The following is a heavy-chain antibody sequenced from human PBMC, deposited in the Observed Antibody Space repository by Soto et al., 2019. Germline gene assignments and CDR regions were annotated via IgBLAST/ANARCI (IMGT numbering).Heavy chain of an antibody. CDR3: ARGTVTSGRWFCP. J-gene: IGHJ5*02. CDR1: ASTFTGYT. V-gene: IGHV1-18*04. Sequence: QVHLVQSGTEVKEPGASVKVSCKASASTFTGYTINWVRQAPGQGLEWMVWISTFNGNTKYAGNFEGRVNMTTNTSTNTAYMELTSVTFDDTAVYFCARGTVTSGRWFCPWGQGTLVSVSS. CDR2: ISTFNGNT. D-gene: IGHD4-17*01.